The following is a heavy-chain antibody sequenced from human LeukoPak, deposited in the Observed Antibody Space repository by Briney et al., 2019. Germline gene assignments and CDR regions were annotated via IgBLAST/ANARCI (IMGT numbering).Heavy chain of an antibody. CDR2: ISSSSSTI. CDR3: ARDPYCSSTSCYSYYYYGMDV. CDR1: GFTFSSYS. J-gene: IGHJ6*02. V-gene: IGHV3-48*01. D-gene: IGHD2-2*02. Sequence: GGSLRLSCAASGFTFSSYSMNWVRQAPGKGLEWVSYISSSSSTIYYADSVKGRFTISRDNAKNSLYLQMNSLRVEDTAVYYCARDPYCSSTSCYSYYYYGMDVWGQGTTVTVSS.